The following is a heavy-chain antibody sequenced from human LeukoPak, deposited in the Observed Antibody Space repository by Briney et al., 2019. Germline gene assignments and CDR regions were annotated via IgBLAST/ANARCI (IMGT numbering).Heavy chain of an antibody. Sequence: GGSLRLSCEVSGFTFMNCGMSWVRQAPGKGLEWVSSISGSGRSNYSADSVKGRFTVSRDNSKNTLFLQMNGLRAEDSALYYCAKGWDNHVFYFDLWGQGALVTVSS. D-gene: IGHD6-19*01. CDR1: GFTFMNCG. J-gene: IGHJ4*02. CDR2: ISGSGRSN. CDR3: AKGWDNHVFYFDL. V-gene: IGHV3-23*01.